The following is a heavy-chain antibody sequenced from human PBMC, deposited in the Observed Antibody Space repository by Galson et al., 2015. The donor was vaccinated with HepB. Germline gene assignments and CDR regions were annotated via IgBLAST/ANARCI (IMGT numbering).Heavy chain of an antibody. CDR2: ISSDGSNE. V-gene: IGHV3-30*19. Sequence: SLRLSCAASGFIFSTYGMHWVRQAPGKGLEWVAIISSDGSNEFYGDSVEGRFTISRDNSKNTLYLQMNSLTTEDTAIYYCARDRGSSYYYFDYWGPGILVTVSS. CDR1: GFIFSTYG. D-gene: IGHD6-13*01. J-gene: IGHJ4*02. CDR3: ARDRGSSYYYFDY.